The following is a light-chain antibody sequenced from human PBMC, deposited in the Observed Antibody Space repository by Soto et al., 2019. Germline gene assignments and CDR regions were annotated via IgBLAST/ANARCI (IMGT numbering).Light chain of an antibody. V-gene: IGKV1-39*01. CDR3: QQRYSTPS. CDR1: QSISSY. Sequence: DIQMTQSPSSLSASAGDRVTITCRASQSISSYLNWYQQKPGKAPKLLIYAASSLQSGVPSRFSGSGSGTDFTRTISSLQREDSATYYCQQRYSTPSFGQGTKLEIK. CDR2: AAS. J-gene: IGKJ2*01.